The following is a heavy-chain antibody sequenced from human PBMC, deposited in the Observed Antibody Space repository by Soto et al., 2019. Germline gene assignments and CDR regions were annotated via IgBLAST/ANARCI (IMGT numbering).Heavy chain of an antibody. Sequence: ASVKVSCKPSGYTFNTYYLHWLRQAPGQALEWMGVIHPSDGGTTYAQKFLGRVTVTRDTSTTTVFMELSSLRSDDTAVYYCARGGHIAVVTASFDYWGQGTLVTVSS. J-gene: IGHJ4*02. V-gene: IGHV1-46*02. CDR1: GYTFNTYY. CDR3: ARGGHIAVVTASFDY. D-gene: IGHD2-21*02. CDR2: IHPSDGGT.